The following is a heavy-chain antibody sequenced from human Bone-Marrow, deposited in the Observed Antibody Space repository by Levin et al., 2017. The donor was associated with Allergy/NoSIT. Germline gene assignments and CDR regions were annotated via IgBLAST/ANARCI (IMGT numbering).Heavy chain of an antibody. CDR1: GFTFSTYW. D-gene: IGHD2-21*02. CDR2: IKEDGGEK. Sequence: WASVKVSCAASGFTFSTYWMSWVLQAPGKGLEWVANIKEDGGEKYYVDSVKGRFTISRDNAKNSLYLQMNSLRVEDTAVYYCGVTPRRDPFDYWGQGTLVTVSS. V-gene: IGHV3-7*01. CDR3: GVTPRRDPFDY. J-gene: IGHJ4*02.